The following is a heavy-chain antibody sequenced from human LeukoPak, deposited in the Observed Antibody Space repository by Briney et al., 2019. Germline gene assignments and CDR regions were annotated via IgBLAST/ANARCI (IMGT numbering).Heavy chain of an antibody. CDR3: AKDRYAVFGVVLNYYYYGMDV. D-gene: IGHD3-3*01. V-gene: IGHV3-30*18. CDR2: ISYDGSNK. Sequence: SGRSLRLSCAASGFTFSSYGMHWVRQAPGMGLEWVAVISYDGSNKYYADSVKGRFTISRDNSKNTLYLQMNSLRAEDTAVYYCAKDRYAVFGVVLNYYYYGMDVWGQGTTVTVSS. CDR1: GFTFSSYG. J-gene: IGHJ6*02.